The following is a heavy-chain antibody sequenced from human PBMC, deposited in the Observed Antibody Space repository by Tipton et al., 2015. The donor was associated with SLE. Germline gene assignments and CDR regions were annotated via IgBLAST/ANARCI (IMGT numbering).Heavy chain of an antibody. V-gene: IGHV3-21*01. J-gene: IGHJ6*02. D-gene: IGHD3-9*01. CDR2: ISSSSSYI. Sequence: SLRLSCAASGFTFSSYSMNWVRQAPGKGLEWVSSISSSSSYIYYADSVKGRFTISRDNAKNSLYLQMNSLRAEDTAVYYCARDKYYDILTGYSRDYYYGMDVWGQGTTVTVSS. CDR3: ARDKYYDILTGYSRDYYYGMDV. CDR1: GFTFSSYS.